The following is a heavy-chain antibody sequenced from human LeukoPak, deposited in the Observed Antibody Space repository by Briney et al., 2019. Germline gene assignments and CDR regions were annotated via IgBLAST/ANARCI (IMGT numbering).Heavy chain of an antibody. V-gene: IGHV3-7*01. Sequence: GGSLRLSCAASGFTFTSYWMTWVRQAPGKGLEWLTNINEDGSVKHYVDSVRGRFTISRVNAKSSLYLHMNSLRAEDTAVYYCAKPGIQLWLYAFDIWGQGTMVTVSS. D-gene: IGHD5-18*01. CDR3: AKPGIQLWLYAFDI. J-gene: IGHJ3*02. CDR1: GFTFTSYW. CDR2: INEDGSVK.